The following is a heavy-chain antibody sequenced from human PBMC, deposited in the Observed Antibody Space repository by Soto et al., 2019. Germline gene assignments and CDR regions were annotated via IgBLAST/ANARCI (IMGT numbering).Heavy chain of an antibody. J-gene: IGHJ5*02. CDR1: GFSLSVYGVR. D-gene: IGHD3-22*01. Sequence: SGPTLVNPTQTLTLTCSFSGFSLSVYGVRVIWFRQPPGETLEGRALIHWNDDKRYSPYLKSRLTIAPDTYKSHLVFKLTHPDPLATGTYFCAHTKDSSGFLTSWGQGIMVTVSS. V-gene: IGHV2-5*01. CDR3: AHTKDSSGFLTS. CDR2: IHWNDDK.